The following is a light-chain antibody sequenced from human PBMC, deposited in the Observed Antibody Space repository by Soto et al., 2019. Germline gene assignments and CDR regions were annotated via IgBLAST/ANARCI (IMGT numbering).Light chain of an antibody. CDR3: QQYNNWPRT. V-gene: IGKV3-15*01. CDR2: GAS. J-gene: IGKJ1*01. CDR1: QSVSSN. Sequence: EIVMTQSPATLSVSPGERATLSCRASQSVSSNLAWYQQKPGQAPMLLIYGASTRGTGIPARFSGSGSGTEFTLTISSLQSEDFAVYYCQQYNNWPRTFGQGTKVEIK.